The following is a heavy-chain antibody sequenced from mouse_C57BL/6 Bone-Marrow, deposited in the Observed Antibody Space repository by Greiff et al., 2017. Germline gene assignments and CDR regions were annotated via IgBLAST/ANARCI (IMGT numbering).Heavy chain of an antibody. CDR1: GFNIKDYY. CDR3: ARLSWVFDY. D-gene: IGHD4-1*01. J-gene: IGHJ2*01. CDR2: IDPEDGET. Sequence: EVQLQQSGAELVKPGASVKLSCTASGFNIKDYYMHWVKQRTEQGLEWIGRIDPEDGETKYDPKFQGKATITADTSSNTAYLQISSLTSDDTAVYYCARLSWVFDYWGQGTTLTVSS. V-gene: IGHV14-2*01.